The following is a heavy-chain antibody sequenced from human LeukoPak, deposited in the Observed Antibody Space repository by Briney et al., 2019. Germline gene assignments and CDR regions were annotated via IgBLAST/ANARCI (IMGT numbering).Heavy chain of an antibody. V-gene: IGHV1-69*06. J-gene: IGHJ5*02. CDR3: ARLSSSYGYNWFDP. CDR2: IIPIFGTA. D-gene: IGHD6-6*01. Sequence: GASVRVSCTASGGTFSNYAITWVRQAPGQGLEWMGWIIPIFGTANYAQEFQGRVTISADKSTSTAYMELSSLRSEDTAVYYCARLSSSYGYNWFDPWGQGTLVTVSS. CDR1: GGTFSNYA.